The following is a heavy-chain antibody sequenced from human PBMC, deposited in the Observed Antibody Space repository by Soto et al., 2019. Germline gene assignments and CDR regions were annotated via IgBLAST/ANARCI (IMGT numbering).Heavy chain of an antibody. V-gene: IGHV1-46*01. CDR2: INPSGGST. CDR1: GYTFTSYY. J-gene: IGHJ4*02. Sequence: ASVKASCRASGYTFTSYYMHWMRQAPGQGLEWMGIINPSGGSTSYAQKFQGRVTMTRDTSTSTVYMELSSLRSEDTAVYYCARDSEGYYDSSGYSDYWGQGTLVTVSS. CDR3: ARDSEGYYDSSGYSDY. D-gene: IGHD3-22*01.